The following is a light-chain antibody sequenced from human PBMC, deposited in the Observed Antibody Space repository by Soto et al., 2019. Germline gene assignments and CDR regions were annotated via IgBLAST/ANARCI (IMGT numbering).Light chain of an antibody. CDR3: QQTYRTPWT. Sequence: DIQMTPSPSSLSASIGDRVTITCRTSQSISMYLNWYQQKPGKAPRLLIYGASTLQSGVPSRFSGSGSGTEFTLTINSLQPEDFATYYCQQTYRTPWTFGQGTKVEI. J-gene: IGKJ1*01. V-gene: IGKV1-39*01. CDR2: GAS. CDR1: QSISMY.